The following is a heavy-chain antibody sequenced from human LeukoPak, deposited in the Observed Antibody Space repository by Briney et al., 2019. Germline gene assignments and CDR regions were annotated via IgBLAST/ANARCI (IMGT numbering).Heavy chain of an antibody. J-gene: IGHJ5*02. CDR1: GDSVSRNSAT. CDR2: TYYRSRWYN. CDR3: ARGGRQYYPSVTYYGVKWLDP. V-gene: IGHV6-1*01. Sequence: SQTLSLTCAISGDSVSRNSATWNWIRQSPSRGLEWLGRTYYRSRWYNDYAVSVRSRITINADTSQNLFSLQLISVTPDDTAMYYCARGGRQYYPSVTYYGVKWLDPWGQGTLVTVSS. D-gene: IGHD3-10*01.